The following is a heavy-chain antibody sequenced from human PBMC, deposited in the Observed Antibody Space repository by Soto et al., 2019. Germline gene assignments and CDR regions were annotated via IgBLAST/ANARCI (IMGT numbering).Heavy chain of an antibody. CDR3: AKLDRGVVTPGDAFDI. CDR1: GFTFSSYA. V-gene: IGHV3-23*01. Sequence: GGSLRLSCAASGFTFSSYAMSWVRQAPGKGLEWVSAISGSGGSTYYADSVKGRFTISRDNSKNTLYLQMNSLRAEDTAVYYCAKLDRGVVTPGDAFDIWGQGTMVTVSS. D-gene: IGHD2-21*02. J-gene: IGHJ3*02. CDR2: ISGSGGST.